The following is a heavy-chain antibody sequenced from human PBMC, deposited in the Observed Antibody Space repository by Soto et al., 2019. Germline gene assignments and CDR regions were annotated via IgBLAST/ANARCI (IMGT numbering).Heavy chain of an antibody. CDR1: GFTFSDYY. D-gene: IGHD2-8*01. V-gene: IGHV3-11*06. J-gene: IGHJ6*02. CDR2: ISSSSSYA. Sequence: GGSLRLSCAASGFTFSDYYMSWIRQAPGKGLEWVSYISSSSSYANYADSVKGRFTISRDNAKNSLYLQMSSLRAEDTAVYYCARDTYCTNGVCTKNGMDVWGQGTTVTVSS. CDR3: ARDTYCTNGVCTKNGMDV.